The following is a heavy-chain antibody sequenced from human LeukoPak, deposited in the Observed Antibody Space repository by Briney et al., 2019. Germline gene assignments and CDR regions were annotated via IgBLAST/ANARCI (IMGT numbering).Heavy chain of an antibody. Sequence: PSETLSLTCAVYGGSFSGYYWSWIRQPPGKGLEWIGEINHSGSTNYNPSLKRRVTISVDTSKNQFSLKLSSVTAADTAVYYCARARGGSRLRYFDSLGAFDIWGQGTMVTVSS. CDR2: INHSGST. J-gene: IGHJ3*02. V-gene: IGHV4-34*01. D-gene: IGHD3-9*01. CDR1: GGSFSGYY. CDR3: ARARGGSRLRYFDSLGAFDI.